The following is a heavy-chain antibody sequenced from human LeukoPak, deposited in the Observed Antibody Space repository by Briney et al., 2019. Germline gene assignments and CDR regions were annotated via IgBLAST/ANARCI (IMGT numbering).Heavy chain of an antibody. CDR1: GFTFTSSA. J-gene: IGHJ4*02. CDR3: AAGTHAGIVGGTEFDY. CDR2: IVVGSGNT. Sequence: SVKVSCKASGFTFTSSAMQWVRQARGQRLEWIGWIVVGSGNTNCAQKLQERVTITRDMSTSTAYMELSSLRSEDTAVYYCAAGTHAGIVGGTEFDYWGQGNVVTVSS. D-gene: IGHD1-26*01. V-gene: IGHV1-58*02.